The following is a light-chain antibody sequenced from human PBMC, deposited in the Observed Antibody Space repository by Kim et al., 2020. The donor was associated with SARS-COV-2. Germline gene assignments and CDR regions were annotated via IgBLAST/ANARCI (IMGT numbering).Light chain of an antibody. J-gene: IGKJ2*01. V-gene: IGKV2-30*01. CDR2: QVS. CDR1: QSLVYSDGNTY. CDR3: MQGTHWPYT. Sequence: DVEMTQSPLSLPVTLGQPASISCRSSQSLVYSDGNTYLNWFQQRPGQSPRRLIHQVSDRDSGVPRRFGGSGSGTDFTLKISSVEAEDVGVYYCMQGTHWPYTFGQGTKLEI.